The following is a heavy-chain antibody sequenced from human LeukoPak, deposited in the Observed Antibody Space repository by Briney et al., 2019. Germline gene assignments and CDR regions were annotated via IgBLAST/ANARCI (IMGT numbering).Heavy chain of an antibody. CDR2: ISASGGST. J-gene: IGHJ4*02. CDR3: ATEGKTRTWNYYQAKPVY. Sequence: GGSLRLSCAASGFTFSSYAMNWVRQAPGMGLEWVSAISASGGSTYYADSVKGRFTFSRDNSKNTLYLQMNSLRAEDTAVYYCATEGKTRTWNYYQAKPVYWGQGTLVTVSS. CDR1: GFTFSSYA. V-gene: IGHV3-23*01. D-gene: IGHD1-7*01.